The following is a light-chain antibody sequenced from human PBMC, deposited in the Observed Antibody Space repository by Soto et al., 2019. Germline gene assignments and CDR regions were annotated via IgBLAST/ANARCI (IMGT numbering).Light chain of an antibody. J-gene: IGLJ2*01. Sequence: QSVLTQPASVSGSPGQSITISCTGTSSDIGYYDYVSWYQQHPDKAPKLMIYDVSNRPSGVSNRFSGSKSGNTAALTISGLQAEDEADYYCSSYTTTGTLVFGGGTKLTVL. CDR3: SSYTTTGTLV. V-gene: IGLV2-14*01. CDR2: DVS. CDR1: SSDIGYYDY.